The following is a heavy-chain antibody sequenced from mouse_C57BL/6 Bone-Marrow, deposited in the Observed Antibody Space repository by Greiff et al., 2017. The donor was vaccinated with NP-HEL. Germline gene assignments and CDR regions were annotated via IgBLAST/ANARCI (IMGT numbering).Heavy chain of an antibody. CDR1: GYTFTSYG. CDR2: IYPRSGNT. Sequence: QVQLKESGAELARPGASVKLSCKASGYTFTSYGISWVKQRTGQGLEWIGEIYPRSGNTYYNEKFKGKATLTADKSSSTAYMELRSLTSEDSAVYFCARPGPWFAYWGQGTLVTVSA. J-gene: IGHJ3*01. CDR3: ARPGPWFAY. D-gene: IGHD3-3*01. V-gene: IGHV1-81*01.